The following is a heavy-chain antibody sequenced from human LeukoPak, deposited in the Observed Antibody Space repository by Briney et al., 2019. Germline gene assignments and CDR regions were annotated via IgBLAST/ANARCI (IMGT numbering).Heavy chain of an antibody. Sequence: SVKVSCKASGGTFSSYAISWVRQAPGQGLERMGGIIPIFGTANYAQKFQGRVTITTDESTSTAYMELSSLRSEDTAVYYCASENYAIVVVPAARGWFDPWGQGTLVTVSS. CDR3: ASENYAIVVVPAARGWFDP. CDR2: IIPIFGTA. D-gene: IGHD2-2*01. V-gene: IGHV1-69*05. J-gene: IGHJ5*02. CDR1: GGTFSSYA.